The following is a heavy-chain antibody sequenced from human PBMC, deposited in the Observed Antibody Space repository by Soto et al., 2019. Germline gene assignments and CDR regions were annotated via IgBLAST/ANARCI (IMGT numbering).Heavy chain of an antibody. J-gene: IGHJ1*01. CDR3: ARSTASRYDFWCGQTEVLIQYF. V-gene: IGHV3-21*01. CDR2: ISSSSSYL. D-gene: IGHD3-3*01. Sequence: KGLEWVSSISSSSSYLYYAASVKVRFTISIDNAKNSLYLEMNSMRAEDTAVHYCARSTASRYDFWCGQTEVLIQYF.